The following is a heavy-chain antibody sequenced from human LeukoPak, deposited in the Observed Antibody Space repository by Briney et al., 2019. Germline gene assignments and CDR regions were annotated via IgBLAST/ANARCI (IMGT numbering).Heavy chain of an antibody. V-gene: IGHV4-59*01. CDR1: GGSMKNYY. CDR2: IYYSGST. CDR3: ARAGYCSSTSCQWVPLV. Sequence: SETLSLTCTVSGGSMKNYYWIWIRQSPGKGLEWIGYIYYSGSTNYNPSLKGRVTISVDTSKNQFSLKLNSVTAADTAVYYCARAGYCSSTSCQWVPLVWGQGTTVTVSS. J-gene: IGHJ6*02. D-gene: IGHD2-2*03.